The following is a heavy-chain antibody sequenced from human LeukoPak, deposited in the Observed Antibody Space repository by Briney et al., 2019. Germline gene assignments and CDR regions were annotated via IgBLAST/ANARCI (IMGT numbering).Heavy chain of an antibody. D-gene: IGHD3-9*01. Sequence: PGGSLRLSCVASGFTFSGYAMHWVRQAPGKGLEWVAVVAADGRDKHYADSVKGRCTISRDNSKNTLYLQMNSLRAEDTAVYYCAKDQLLRLRYFDWRGSGYFDYWGQGTLVTVSS. CDR1: GFTFSGYA. V-gene: IGHV3-30*07. J-gene: IGHJ4*02. CDR2: VAADGRDK. CDR3: AKDQLLRLRYFDWRGSGYFDY.